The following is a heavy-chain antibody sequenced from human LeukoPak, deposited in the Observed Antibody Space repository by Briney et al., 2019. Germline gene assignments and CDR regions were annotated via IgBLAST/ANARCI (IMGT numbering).Heavy chain of an antibody. CDR1: GGSFSGYY. Sequence: PSETLSLTRAVYGGSFSGYYWSWIRQPPGKGLEWIGEINHSGSTNYNPSLKSRVTISVDTSKNQFSLKLSSVTAADTAVYYCAKTYDYVWGSYRSDWFDPWGQGTLVTVSS. CDR2: INHSGST. J-gene: IGHJ5*02. D-gene: IGHD3-16*02. CDR3: AKTYDYVWGSYRSDWFDP. V-gene: IGHV4-34*01.